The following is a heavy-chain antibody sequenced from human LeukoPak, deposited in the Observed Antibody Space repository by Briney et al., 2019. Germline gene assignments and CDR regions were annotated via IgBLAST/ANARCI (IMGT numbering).Heavy chain of an antibody. CDR3: ARGARGERAARPSSFDY. D-gene: IGHD6-6*01. Sequence: SETLSLTCTVSGGSISSYYWSWIRQPAGKGLEWIGRIYSSGSTNYNPSLKSRVTMSVDTSKNQFYLKLSSVTAADTAVYYCARGARGERAARPSSFDYWGQGTLVTVSS. CDR1: GGSISSYY. CDR2: IYSSGST. J-gene: IGHJ4*02. V-gene: IGHV4-4*07.